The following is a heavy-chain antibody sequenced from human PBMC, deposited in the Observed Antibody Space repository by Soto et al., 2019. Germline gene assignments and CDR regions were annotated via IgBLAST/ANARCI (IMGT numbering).Heavy chain of an antibody. CDR3: TRDASRDSSARGWFDP. Sequence: GGSLRLSCAASGFTFRSFTMNWVCQAPGKGLEWVSTISSNSAYIYYTDALRGRFTISRDNAKNSLHLQMNSLRAEDTAVYYCTRDASRDSSARGWFDPWGPGTLVTVSS. CDR2: ISSNSAYI. D-gene: IGHD6-13*01. V-gene: IGHV3-21*01. J-gene: IGHJ5*02. CDR1: GFTFRSFT.